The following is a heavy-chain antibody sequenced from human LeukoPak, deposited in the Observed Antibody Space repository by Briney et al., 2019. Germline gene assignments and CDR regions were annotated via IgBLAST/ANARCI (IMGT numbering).Heavy chain of an antibody. CDR3: ARWSRDGYNYFDY. V-gene: IGHV4-59*01. CDR1: GGSISRYY. Sequence: SETLSLTCTVSGGSISRYYWTWIRQPPGKGLEWIGDIYYSGSTNYNPSLKSRVTISLDTSKNQFSLELSSVTAADTAVYYCARWSRDGYNYFDYWGQGTLVTVSS. D-gene: IGHD5-24*01. J-gene: IGHJ4*02. CDR2: IYYSGST.